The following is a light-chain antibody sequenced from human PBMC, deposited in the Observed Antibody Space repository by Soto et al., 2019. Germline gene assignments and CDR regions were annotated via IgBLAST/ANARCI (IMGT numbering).Light chain of an antibody. J-gene: IGLJ1*01. Sequence: QSALTQPASVSGSPGQSITISCTGTSSDVGGYNYVSWYQQHPGKAPKLMIYDVSNRPSGVSNRFSGSKSGNTASLTTSGLQAEDEADYYCSSYTSSSTLLNVFGTGTKLTAL. CDR2: DVS. V-gene: IGLV2-14*01. CDR1: SSDVGGYNY. CDR3: SSYTSSSTLLNV.